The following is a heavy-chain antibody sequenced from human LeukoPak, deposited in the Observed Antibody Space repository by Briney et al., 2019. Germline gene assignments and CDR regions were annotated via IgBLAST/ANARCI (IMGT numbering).Heavy chain of an antibody. V-gene: IGHV1-18*01. CDR1: GYTFTSYG. CDR2: ISAYNGNT. Sequence: ASVKVSCKASGYTFTSYGISWVRQAPGQGLEWMGWISAYNGNTNYAQKLQGRVTMTTDTSTSTAYMELRSLRSDDTAVYYCAREAPLVVVITTGDDAFDIWGQGTMVTVSS. D-gene: IGHD3-22*01. J-gene: IGHJ3*02. CDR3: AREAPLVVVITTGDDAFDI.